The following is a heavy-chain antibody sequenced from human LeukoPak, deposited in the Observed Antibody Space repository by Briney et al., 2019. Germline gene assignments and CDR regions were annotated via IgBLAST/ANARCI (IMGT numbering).Heavy chain of an antibody. Sequence: GRSLRLSCAASGFTFSSYGMHWVRQAPGKGLEWVAVIWYDGSDKYYAVSVKGRFTISRDNSKNTLYLQMNSLRAEDTAVYYCAKDKDYGYYMDVWGKGTTVTVSS. CDR3: AKDKDYGYYMDV. CDR1: GFTFSSYG. J-gene: IGHJ6*03. CDR2: IWYDGSDK. D-gene: IGHD3-16*01. V-gene: IGHV3-33*06.